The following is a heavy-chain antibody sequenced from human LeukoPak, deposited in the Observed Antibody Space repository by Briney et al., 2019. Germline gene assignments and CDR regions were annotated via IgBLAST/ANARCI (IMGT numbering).Heavy chain of an antibody. CDR2: ISSSRSYI. CDR3: ARVGVARSGYWFDP. J-gene: IGHJ5*02. Sequence: GRSLRLSCAASGFTFSSYSMSWVRQAPGKGLEWVSSISSSRSYIYYADSVKGRFTISRDNAKNSLYLQMNSLRAEDTAVYYCARVGVARSGYWFDPWGQGTLVTVSS. V-gene: IGHV3-21*01. D-gene: IGHD2-8*01. CDR1: GFTFSSYS.